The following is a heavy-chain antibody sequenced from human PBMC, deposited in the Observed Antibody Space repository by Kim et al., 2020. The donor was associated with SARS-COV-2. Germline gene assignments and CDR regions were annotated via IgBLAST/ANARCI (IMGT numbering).Heavy chain of an antibody. V-gene: IGHV1-18*01. CDR1: GYTFTSYG. J-gene: IGHJ6*02. CDR2: ISAYNGNT. CDR3: VGVVGATRAPEYYYYGMDV. Sequence: ASVKVSCKASGYTFTSYGISWVRQAPGQGLEWMGRISAYNGNTNYAQKLQGRVTMTTDTSTSTAYMELRSMRSDDTAVYYCVGVVGATRAPEYYYYGMDVWAQGTTVTVSS. D-gene: IGHD1-26*01.